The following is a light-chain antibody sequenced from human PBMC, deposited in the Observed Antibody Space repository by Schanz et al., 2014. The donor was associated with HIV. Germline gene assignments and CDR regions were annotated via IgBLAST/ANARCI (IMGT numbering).Light chain of an antibody. CDR3: MQALETPFT. CDR1: QGISTS. V-gene: IGKV1-39*01. CDR2: AAS. J-gene: IGKJ3*01. Sequence: DIQMTQSPSSLSTSVGHRVTITCRASQGISTSLNWYQQKPGKAPKLLIYAASTLQRGVPSRFSGSGSGTDFTLKISRVEAEDVGVYYCMQALETPFTFGPGTRVDMK.